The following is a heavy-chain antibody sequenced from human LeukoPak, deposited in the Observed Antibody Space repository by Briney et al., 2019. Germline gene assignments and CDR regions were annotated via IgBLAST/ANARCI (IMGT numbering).Heavy chain of an antibody. D-gene: IGHD1-26*01. J-gene: IGHJ4*02. CDR1: GFTFSTYW. CDR2: INQDGNDK. V-gene: IGHV3-7*03. CDR3: ARDRSLGCDH. Sequence: GGSLRLSCADSGFTFSTYWMTWVRQAPGKGLEWAANINQDGNDKYYVDSVKGRFTISRDNAKNSLYLQMNSLRVEDTAVYYCARDRSLGCDHWGQGTLVTVSS.